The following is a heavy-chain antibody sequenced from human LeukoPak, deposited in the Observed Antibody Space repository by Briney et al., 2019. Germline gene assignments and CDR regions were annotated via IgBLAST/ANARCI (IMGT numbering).Heavy chain of an antibody. CDR3: ARGLGCSSTSCYLVVSGWFDP. V-gene: IGHV1-8*01. CDR1: GYTFTSYD. D-gene: IGHD2-2*01. Sequence: GASVKVSCKASGYTFTSYDINWVRQATGQGLEWMGWMNPNSGNTGYAQKFQGRVTMTRNTSISTAYMELSSLRSEDTAVYYCARGLGCSSTSCYLVVSGWFDPWGQGTLVTVSS. J-gene: IGHJ5*02. CDR2: MNPNSGNT.